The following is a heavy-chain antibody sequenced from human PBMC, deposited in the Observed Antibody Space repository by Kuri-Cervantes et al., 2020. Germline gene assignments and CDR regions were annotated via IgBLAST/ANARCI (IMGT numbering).Heavy chain of an antibody. CDR2: IYTSGST. CDR1: GGSISSSSYY. Sequence: LRLSCTVSGGSISSSSYYWGWIRQPPGRGLEWIGRIYTSGSTNYNPSLKSRVTISVDTSKNQFSLKLSSVTAADTAVYYCARGLVSYFDIYYYYGMDVWGQGTTVTVSS. CDR3: ARGLVSYFDIYYYYGMDV. J-gene: IGHJ6*02. V-gene: IGHV4-61*02. D-gene: IGHD1-26*01.